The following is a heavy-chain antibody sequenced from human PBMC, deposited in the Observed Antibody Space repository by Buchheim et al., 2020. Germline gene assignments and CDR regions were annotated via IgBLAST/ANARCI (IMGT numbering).Heavy chain of an antibody. CDR3: AVNYYGSGSYYNPLGY. J-gene: IGHJ4*02. D-gene: IGHD3-10*01. V-gene: IGHV4-34*01. Sequence: QVQLQQWGAGLLKPSETLSLTCAVYGGSFSGYYWSWIRQPPGKGLEWIGEINHSGSTNYNPSLKSRVTISVDTSKNKFFLELSSVTAADTALYYCAVNYYGSGSYYNPLGYWGQGTL. CDR1: GGSFSGYY. CDR2: INHSGST.